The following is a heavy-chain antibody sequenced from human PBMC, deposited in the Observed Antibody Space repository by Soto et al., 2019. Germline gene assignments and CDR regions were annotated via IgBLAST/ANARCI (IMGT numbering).Heavy chain of an antibody. D-gene: IGHD3-22*01. J-gene: IGHJ4*02. CDR2: IIPIFGTA. V-gene: IGHV1-69*01. CDR1: FNCKS. Sequence: FNCKSLRWVQQETKQGLEWMGEIIPIFGTANYAQKFQGRVTITADESTSTAYMELSSLRSEDTAVYYCARVRAYYDSSDYFDYWGQGTLVTVSS. CDR3: ARVRAYYDSSDYFDY.